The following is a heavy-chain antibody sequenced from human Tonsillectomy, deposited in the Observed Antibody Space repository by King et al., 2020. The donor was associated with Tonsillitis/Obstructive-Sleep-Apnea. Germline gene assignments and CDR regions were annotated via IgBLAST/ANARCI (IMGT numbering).Heavy chain of an antibody. CDR1: GGSISSSTYY. Sequence: QVQLQESGPGLVKPSETLSVTCTVSGGSISSSTYYWGWIRQPPGKGLEWIGSIYYSGSTYYNPSLKSRVTISVDTSKNQFSLKLSSVTAADTAVYYCATYYDLWSGKGESDYWGQGTLVTVSS. CDR2: IYYSGST. J-gene: IGHJ4*02. D-gene: IGHD3-3*01. V-gene: IGHV4-39*01. CDR3: ATYYDLWSGKGESDY.